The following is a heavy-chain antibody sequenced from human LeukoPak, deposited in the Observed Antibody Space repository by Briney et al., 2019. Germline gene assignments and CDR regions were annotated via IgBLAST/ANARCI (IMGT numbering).Heavy chain of an antibody. Sequence: TGGSLRLSCAASGFTFSSYEMNWVRQAPGKGLEWISYISSGGSTIYYADSVKGRFTISRDNAKNSLYLQMNSLRAEDTAVYYCARGRDWGLDYWGQGTVVTVSS. D-gene: IGHD3/OR15-3a*01. J-gene: IGHJ4*02. CDR2: ISSGGSTI. V-gene: IGHV3-48*03. CDR1: GFTFSSYE. CDR3: ARGRDWGLDY.